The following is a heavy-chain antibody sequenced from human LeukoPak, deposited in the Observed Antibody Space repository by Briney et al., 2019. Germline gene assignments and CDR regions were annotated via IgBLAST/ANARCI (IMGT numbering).Heavy chain of an antibody. J-gene: IGHJ3*02. CDR3: AKYCSGGNCYSPNAFDI. D-gene: IGHD2-15*01. Sequence: GGSLRLSCAASGFTFSSYAMSWVRQAPGKGLEWVSAISGSGGSTYYADSVRGRFTISRDNSKNTLYLQMNSLRAEDTAVYYCAKYCSGGNCYSPNAFDIWGQGTMVTVSS. CDR1: GFTFSSYA. V-gene: IGHV3-23*01. CDR2: ISGSGGST.